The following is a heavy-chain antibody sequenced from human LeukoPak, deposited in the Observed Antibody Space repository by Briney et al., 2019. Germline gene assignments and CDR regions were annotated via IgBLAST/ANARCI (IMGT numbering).Heavy chain of an antibody. CDR2: THTSGST. CDR1: GGSISSYY. V-gene: IGHV4-4*07. Sequence: PSETLSLTCTVSGGSISSYYWTWIRQPAGKGLEWIGRTHTSGSTNYSPSLKSRVTLSVDTSKNQFSLRLSSVTAADTAVYYCARRTFGGVIAYWGQGTLVTVSS. CDR3: ARRTFGGVIAY. J-gene: IGHJ4*02. D-gene: IGHD3-16*02.